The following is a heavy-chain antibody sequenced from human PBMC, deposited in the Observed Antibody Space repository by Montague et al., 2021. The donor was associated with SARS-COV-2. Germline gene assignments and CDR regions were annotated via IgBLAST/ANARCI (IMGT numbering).Heavy chain of an antibody. CDR2: IYYSGST. CDR1: GGSISSGGYY. V-gene: IGHV4-31*03. CDR3: ARSSAPSITIFGVSNTYWDFDL. J-gene: IGHJ2*01. Sequence: TLSLTCTVSGGSISSGGYYWSWIRQHPGKGLEWIGYIYYSGSTYYNPSLKSRVTISVDTSKNQFSLKLSSVTAADTAVYYCARSSAPSITIFGVSNTYWDFDLGGRGTLVTVSS. D-gene: IGHD3-3*01.